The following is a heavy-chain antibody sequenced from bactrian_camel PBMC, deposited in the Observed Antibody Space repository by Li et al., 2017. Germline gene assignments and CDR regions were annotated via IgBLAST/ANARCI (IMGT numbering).Heavy chain of an antibody. CDR1: GDTDRQYC. CDR2: FHSDGTA. Sequence: HVQLVESGGGSVQAGGSLTLSCKASGDTDRQYCMGWFRQAPGKQRERVASFHSDGTANYAASVQGRFAISQNNAENALYLHMNSLKPEDTATYYCAATVSGGLWSLTPRDFGYWGQGTQVTVS. J-gene: IGHJ6*01. V-gene: IGHV3S53*01. CDR3: AATVSGGLWSLTPRDFGY. D-gene: IGHD3*01.